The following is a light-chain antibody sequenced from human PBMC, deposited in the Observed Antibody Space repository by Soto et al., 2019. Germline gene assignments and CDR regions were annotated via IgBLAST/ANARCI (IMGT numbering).Light chain of an antibody. CDR3: QQYNNWPQT. J-gene: IGKJ1*01. V-gene: IGKV3-15*01. CDR2: SAS. CDR1: QSVGSN. Sequence: EIVLTQSPATLSLSPGERATLSCRASQSVGSNLAWYQQKPGQAPRVLIYSASTRATGFPARFSGSGSGTEFTLTISSLQSEDFAVYYCQQYNNWPQTFGQGTKVDIK.